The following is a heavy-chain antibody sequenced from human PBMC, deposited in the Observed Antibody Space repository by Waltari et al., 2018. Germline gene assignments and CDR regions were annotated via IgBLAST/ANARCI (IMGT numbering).Heavy chain of an antibody. CDR1: GFTFSSYG. D-gene: IGHD6-13*01. V-gene: IGHV3-33*01. CDR3: ARDPPGYSSSWYLGWHMDV. CDR2: IWYDGSNK. Sequence: QVQLVESGGGVVQPGRSLRLSCAASGFTFSSYGLHWVRHAHGKGLEWVAVIWYDGSNKYYADSVKGRFTISRDNSKNTLYLQMNSLRAEDTAVYYCARDPPGYSSSWYLGWHMDVWGQGTTVTVSS. J-gene: IGHJ6*02.